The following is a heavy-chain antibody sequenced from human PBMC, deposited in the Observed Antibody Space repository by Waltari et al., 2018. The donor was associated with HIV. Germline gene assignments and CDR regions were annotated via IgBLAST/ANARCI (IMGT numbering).Heavy chain of an antibody. D-gene: IGHD3-16*01. CDR1: GGPIISRSYY. CDR2: IYYSGST. V-gene: IGHV4-39*01. J-gene: IGHJ4*02. CDR3: ARQGDVYNLYFNY. Sequence: QLQLQESGPGMVKPSETLSLTCPVPGGPIISRSYYWGWIRQPPGKGLEWIGSIYYSGSTYYNSSLKSRVTISVDTSKNQFSLKLSPVTAADTAVYYCARQGDVYNLYFNYWGQGTLVTVSS.